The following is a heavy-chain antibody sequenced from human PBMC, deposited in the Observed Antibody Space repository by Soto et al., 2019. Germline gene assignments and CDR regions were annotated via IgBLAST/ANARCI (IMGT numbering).Heavy chain of an antibody. CDR3: AQDVVSGGWYNYFDP. J-gene: IGHJ5*02. D-gene: IGHD2-15*01. Sequence: QVHLVESGGGVVQPGRSLRLSCAASGFTVNNFGMHWVRQAPGKGPEWVAMISHDGTAKYYADSVKGRFTISRDNSKNTLYLQMNNRRTEDTAVYYCAQDVVSGGWYNYFDPWGQGTLVTVSS. V-gene: IGHV3-30*18. CDR1: GFTVNNFG. CDR2: ISHDGTAK.